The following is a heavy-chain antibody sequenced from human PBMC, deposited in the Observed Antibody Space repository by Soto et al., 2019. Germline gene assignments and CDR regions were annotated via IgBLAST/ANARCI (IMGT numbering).Heavy chain of an antibody. CDR1: GFTFSNYA. Sequence: EVQLLESGGGLVQPGGSLRLSCAASGFTFSNYAMSWVRQAPGKGLEWLSTLSGSGGSTYYADSVKGRFTISRDNSKNTLYLQKNSLRAEDTAVYYCAKDTVPVATPWFDPWGQGTLVTVSS. D-gene: IGHD2-2*01. V-gene: IGHV3-23*01. CDR2: LSGSGGST. J-gene: IGHJ5*02. CDR3: AKDTVPVATPWFDP.